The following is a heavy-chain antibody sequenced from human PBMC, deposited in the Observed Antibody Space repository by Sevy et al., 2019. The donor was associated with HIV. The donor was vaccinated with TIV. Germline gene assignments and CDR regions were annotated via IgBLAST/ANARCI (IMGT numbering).Heavy chain of an antibody. V-gene: IGHV3-30-3*01. D-gene: IGHD2-15*01. Sequence: GGSLRLSCAASGFTFSSYAMHWVRQAPGKGLEWVAVISYDGSNKYYADSVKGRFTISRDNSKNTLYLQMNILRAEDTAVYYCARDRGRRYCSGGSCHNYYYGMDVWGQGTTVTVSS. CDR2: ISYDGSNK. CDR3: ARDRGRRYCSGGSCHNYYYGMDV. J-gene: IGHJ6*02. CDR1: GFTFSSYA.